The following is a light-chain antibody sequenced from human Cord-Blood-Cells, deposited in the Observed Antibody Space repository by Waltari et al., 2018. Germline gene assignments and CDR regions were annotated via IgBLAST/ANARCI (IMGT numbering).Light chain of an antibody. J-gene: IGLJ1*01. CDR2: RNN. CDR1: SANIGRNY. V-gene: IGLV1-47*01. CDR3: AAWDDSLSGFYV. Sequence: QSVLTQPPSASGTPGQRVTISCSCSSANIGRNYVYCYQQLPGTAPKLLIYRNNQRPSGVPDRFSGSKSGTSASLAISGLRSEDEADYYCAAWDDSLSGFYVFGTGTKVTVL.